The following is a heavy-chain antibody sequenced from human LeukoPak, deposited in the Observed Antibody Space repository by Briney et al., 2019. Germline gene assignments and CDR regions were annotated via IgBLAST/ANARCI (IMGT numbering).Heavy chain of an antibody. D-gene: IGHD1-26*01. V-gene: IGHV3-21*01. CDR1: GFTFSSYS. J-gene: IGHJ4*02. CDR2: ISSSSSYI. Sequence: PGGSLRLSCAASGFTFSSYSMNWVRQAPGKGLEWVSSISSSSSYIYYADSVKGRFTISRDNAKNSLYLQMNSLRAEDTAVYYCARVGSYLTGDEFDYWGQGTLVTVSS. CDR3: ARVGSYLTGDEFDY.